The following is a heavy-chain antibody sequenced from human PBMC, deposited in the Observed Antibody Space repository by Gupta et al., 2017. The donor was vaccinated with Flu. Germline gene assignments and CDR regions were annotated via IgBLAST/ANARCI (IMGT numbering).Heavy chain of an antibody. D-gene: IGHD2-15*01. V-gene: IGHV3-33*01. CDR3: ARDLLEAAPVYCSGGSCYYYYGMDV. J-gene: IGHJ6*02. CDR1: GFTFSSYG. Sequence: QVQLVESGGGVVQPGRSLRLSCAASGFTFSSYGMHWVRQARGTGLGWVAVIWYDGSNKYYADSVKGRFTISRDNSKNTLYLQMNSLRAEDTAVYYCARDLLEAAPVYCSGGSCYYYYGMDVWGQGTTVTVSS. CDR2: IWYDGSNK.